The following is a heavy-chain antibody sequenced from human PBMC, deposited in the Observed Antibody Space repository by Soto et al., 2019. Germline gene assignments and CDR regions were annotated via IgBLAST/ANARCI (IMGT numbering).Heavy chain of an antibody. CDR2: IKSRNDGGTT. CDR1: CFTFITAW. D-gene: IGHD2-15*01. J-gene: IGHJ4*01. Sequence: PRGSLRLSFAASCFTFITAWINWVLPSPVKWLEWVGRIKSRNDGGTTDYAAPVKGRFIISRDDSKNTVSLQMNSLRTEDTALYYCAADLPGHGGGYEFEYWGQGTPVTVSS. CDR3: AADLPGHGGGYEFEY. V-gene: IGHV3-15*07.